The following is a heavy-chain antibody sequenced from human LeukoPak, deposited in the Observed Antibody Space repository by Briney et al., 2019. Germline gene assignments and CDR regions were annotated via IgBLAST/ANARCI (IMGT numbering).Heavy chain of an antibody. Sequence: PGGSLRLSCAASGFTFSDYGMHWVRQAPGKGLEWVAFIQSDGSEKSSADSVKGRFSISRDKSKNTLYLRMDSLRAEDTAVYYCVRDGYNWNYDYWGQGTLVTVSS. V-gene: IGHV3-30*02. D-gene: IGHD1-1*01. J-gene: IGHJ4*02. CDR2: IQSDGSEK. CDR1: GFTFSDYG. CDR3: VRDGYNWNYDY.